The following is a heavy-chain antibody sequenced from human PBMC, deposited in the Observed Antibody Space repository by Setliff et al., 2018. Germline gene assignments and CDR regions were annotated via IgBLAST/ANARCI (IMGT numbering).Heavy chain of an antibody. J-gene: IGHJ3*02. Sequence: RSLTCDVSGISITSGHYWGWIRQPPGKGLEWIATIYHRGRTYYNPSLDSRVTISVDASTNQFSLKLTSVTAADTAVYYCARPHGGDYAFDIWGQGRMVTVSS. CDR1: GISITSGHY. D-gene: IGHD3-16*01. CDR2: IYHRGRT. V-gene: IGHV4-38-2*01. CDR3: ARPHGGDYAFDI.